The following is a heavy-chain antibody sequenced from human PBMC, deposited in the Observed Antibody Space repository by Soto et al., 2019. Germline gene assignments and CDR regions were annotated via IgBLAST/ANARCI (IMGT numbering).Heavy chain of an antibody. D-gene: IGHD3-16*01. CDR3: VCGGNFFIY. CDR1: GFTFSTYW. V-gene: IGHV3-7*01. J-gene: IGHJ4*02. CDR2: MDQDGSET. Sequence: EVQLVEYGGGLVQPGGSLRLSCAASGFTFSTYWMTWVRQPPGKGLEWVANMDQDGSETYYVDSVRGRFTVSRDNAKNSLYLQMNSLRVEDTAVYYCVCGGNFFIYWGQGTLVTVSP.